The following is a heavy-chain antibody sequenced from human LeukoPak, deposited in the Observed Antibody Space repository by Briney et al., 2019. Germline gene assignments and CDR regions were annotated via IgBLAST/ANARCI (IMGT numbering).Heavy chain of an antibody. D-gene: IGHD3-3*01. J-gene: IGHJ5*02. V-gene: IGHV3-23*01. Sequence: GGSLRLSCAASGFTFSSYAMSWVRQAPGKGLEWVSAISGSGGSASYADSVKGGFTISRDNSKNTLYLQMNSLRAEDTAVYYCAKDPLGYYHNTWGQGTLVTVSS. CDR3: AKDPLGYYHNT. CDR2: ISGSGGSA. CDR1: GFTFSSYA.